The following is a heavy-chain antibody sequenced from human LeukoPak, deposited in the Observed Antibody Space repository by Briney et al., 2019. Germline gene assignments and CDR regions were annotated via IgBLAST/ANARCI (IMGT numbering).Heavy chain of an antibody. CDR3: ARTYYYGSGTDAFDI. CDR2: IYYSGST. V-gene: IGHV4-61*01. CDR1: GYSISSGYY. J-gene: IGHJ3*02. Sequence: ASETLSLTCTVSGYSISSGYYWSWIRQPPGKGLEWIGYIYYSGSTNYNPSLKSRVTISVDTSKNQFSLKLSSVTAADTAVYYCARTYYYGSGTDAFDIWGQGTMVTVSS. D-gene: IGHD3-10*01.